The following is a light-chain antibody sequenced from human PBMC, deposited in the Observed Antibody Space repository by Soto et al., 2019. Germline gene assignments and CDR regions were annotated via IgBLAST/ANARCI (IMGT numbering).Light chain of an antibody. CDR2: AAS. CDR1: HDISTY. J-gene: IGKJ2*01. V-gene: IGKV1-39*01. CDR3: QQSFNSPT. Sequence: DIQMTQSPSSLSASIGDRVTLTCRASHDISTYLNWYQQKPGKAPNLLIYAASSLQSGVPSTFSGSGSGTDFTLTISSLQHEDFATYYCQQSFNSPTFGQGTKLEI.